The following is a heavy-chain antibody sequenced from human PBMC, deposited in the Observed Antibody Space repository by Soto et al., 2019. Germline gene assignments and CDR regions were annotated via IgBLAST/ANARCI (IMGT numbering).Heavy chain of an antibody. D-gene: IGHD2-15*01. J-gene: IGHJ4*02. CDR3: ARDCSGGACYPASFDY. V-gene: IGHV4-4*07. CDR1: AGSICTYH. Sequence: SETLSLTCSVSAGSICTYHWSWIRQPAGKGLEWIGRIYYTGGTDYNPSLKSRVTMSVDTSKNQFSLKVSSVTAADTAVYYCARDCSGGACYPASFDYWGQGILVTVSS. CDR2: IYYTGGT.